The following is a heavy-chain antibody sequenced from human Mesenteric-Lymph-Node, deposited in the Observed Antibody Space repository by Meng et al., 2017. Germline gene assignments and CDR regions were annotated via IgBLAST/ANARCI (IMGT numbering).Heavy chain of an antibody. D-gene: IGHD3-22*01. CDR1: GGIFSSYS. J-gene: IGHJ4*02. CDR3: ARDPPYDRSGHDDIDY. V-gene: IGHV1-69*04. CDR2: IIPILGVA. Sequence: SVKVSCKASGGIFSSYSINWVRQAPGQGLEWMGRIIPILGVAKYAQKFQGRVTITADKSTTTAYMELSSLRSEDTAVYYCARDPPYDRSGHDDIDYWGQGTLVTVSS.